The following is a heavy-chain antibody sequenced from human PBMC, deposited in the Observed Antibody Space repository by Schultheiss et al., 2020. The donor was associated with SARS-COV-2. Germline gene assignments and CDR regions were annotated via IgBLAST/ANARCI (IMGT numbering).Heavy chain of an antibody. V-gene: IGHV3-30-3*01. CDR2: ISYDGSNK. J-gene: IGHJ4*02. D-gene: IGHD4-17*01. CDR1: GFTFSSYA. CDR3: ASMYGDLYYFDY. Sequence: GESLKISCAASGFTFSSYAMHWVRQAPGKGLEWVAVISYDGSNKYYADSVKGRFTISRDNSKNTLYLQMNSLRAEDTAVYYCASMYGDLYYFDYWGQGTLVTVSS.